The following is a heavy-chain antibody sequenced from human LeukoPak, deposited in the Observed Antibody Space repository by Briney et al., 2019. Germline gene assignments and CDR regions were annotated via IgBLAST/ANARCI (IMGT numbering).Heavy chain of an antibody. V-gene: IGHV3-23*01. J-gene: IGHJ4*02. Sequence: GGSLRLSCAASGLTFGSYAMSWVCQAPGKGPEWVSCISYTGVSTFYADSVKGRFTISRDNSKNTMFLQMNSLRAEDTAIYYCAKSEGGRCLLPSDYWGQGTLVTVSS. CDR3: AKSEGGRCLLPSDY. D-gene: IGHD2-15*01. CDR2: ISYTGVST. CDR1: GLTFGSYA.